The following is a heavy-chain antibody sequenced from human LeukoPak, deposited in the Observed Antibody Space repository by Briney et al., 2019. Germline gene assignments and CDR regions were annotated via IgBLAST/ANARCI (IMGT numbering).Heavy chain of an antibody. CDR2: ISGSGGST. D-gene: IGHD3-10*01. J-gene: IGHJ4*02. CDR1: GFTFSSYS. Sequence: PGGSLRLSCAASGFTFSSYSMNWVRQAPGKGLEWVSAISGSGGSTYYADSVKGRFTISRDNSKNTLYLQMNSLRAEDTAVYYCAKEVAMYYYGSGSYPNFDYWGQGTLVTVSS. V-gene: IGHV3-23*01. CDR3: AKEVAMYYYGSGSYPNFDY.